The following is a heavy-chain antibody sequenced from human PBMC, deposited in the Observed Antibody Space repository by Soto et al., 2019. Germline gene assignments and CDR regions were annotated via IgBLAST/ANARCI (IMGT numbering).Heavy chain of an antibody. Sequence: GGSLRLSCAASGFTFSSYAMSWVRQAPGKGLEWVSAISGSGGSTYYADSVKGRFTISRDNSKNTLYLQMNSLRAQDTAVYYCAQSAYYYDSSGYWDYWGQGTRVTLSS. CDR1: GFTFSSYA. CDR3: AQSAYYYDSSGYWDY. D-gene: IGHD3-22*01. CDR2: ISGSGGST. J-gene: IGHJ4*02. V-gene: IGHV3-23*01.